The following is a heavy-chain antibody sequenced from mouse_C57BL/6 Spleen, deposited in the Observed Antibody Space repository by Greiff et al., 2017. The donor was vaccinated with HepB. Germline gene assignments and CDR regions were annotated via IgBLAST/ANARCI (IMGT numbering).Heavy chain of an antibody. CDR3: ARPTYYSNYYAMDY. CDR1: GYSITSGYY. Sequence: QSGPGLVKPSQSLSLTCSVTGYSITSGYYWNWIRQFPGNKLEWMGYISYDGSNNYNPSLKNRISITRDTSKNQFFLKLNSVTTEDTATYYCARPTYYSNYYAMDYWGQGTSVTVSS. CDR2: ISYDGSN. D-gene: IGHD2-5*01. J-gene: IGHJ4*01. V-gene: IGHV3-6*01.